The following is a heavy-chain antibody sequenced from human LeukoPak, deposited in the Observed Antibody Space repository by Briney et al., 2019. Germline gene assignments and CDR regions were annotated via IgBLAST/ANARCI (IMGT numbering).Heavy chain of an antibody. V-gene: IGHV4-39*07. Sequence: SETLSLTCTVSGGSISSSTYYWGWIRQPPGKGLEWIGSIYYRGNSYYNPSLKSRVTISVDTSKNHFSLKLRSVTATDTAVYYCAKDHYDSSGYPFDYWGQGTLVTVSS. CDR2: IYYRGNS. CDR3: AKDHYDSSGYPFDY. D-gene: IGHD3-22*01. J-gene: IGHJ4*02. CDR1: GGSISSSTYY.